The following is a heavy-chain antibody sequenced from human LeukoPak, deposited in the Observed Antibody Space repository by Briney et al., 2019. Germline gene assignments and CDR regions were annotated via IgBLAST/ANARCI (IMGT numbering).Heavy chain of an antibody. D-gene: IGHD1-26*01. J-gene: IGHJ4*02. CDR1: GGSISSYY. CDR3: AREILSGSQGDY. Sequence: SETLSLTCTVSGGSISSYYWSWIRQPPGKGLEWIGYIYYSGSTNYNPSLKSRVTISVDTSKNQFSLKLSSVTAADTAVYYCAREILSGSQGDYWGQGTLVTVSS. V-gene: IGHV4-59*12. CDR2: IYYSGST.